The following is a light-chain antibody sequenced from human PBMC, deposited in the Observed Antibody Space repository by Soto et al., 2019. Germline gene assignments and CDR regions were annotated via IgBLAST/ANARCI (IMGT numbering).Light chain of an antibody. Sequence: DIQMTQSPSSLSASVGDRVTLTCRASQDISQYLAWYQQRPGKVPKLLLYYASTLPSGVPSRVSGSGSGTEFTLTISSLQPEDVATYYCLKYTKDAPGTFGQGTKVEI. V-gene: IGKV1-27*01. CDR2: YAS. CDR1: QDISQY. J-gene: IGKJ1*01. CDR3: LKYTKDAPGT.